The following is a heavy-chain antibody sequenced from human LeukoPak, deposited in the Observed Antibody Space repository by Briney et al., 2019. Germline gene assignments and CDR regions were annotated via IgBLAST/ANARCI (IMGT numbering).Heavy chain of an antibody. J-gene: IGHJ4*02. V-gene: IGHV4-39*07. CDR2: IYYDGST. D-gene: IGHD6-19*01. Sequence: SETLSLTCTVSGGTISSNNYYWCGSRQPPGTGLGWIGSIYYDGSTYYSPSLKSRVTISVDTSKNQFSLKLSSMTAADTAVYYCARVGQQWPHYYFDYWGQGTLVTVSS. CDR3: ARVGQQWPHYYFDY. CDR1: GGTISSNNYY.